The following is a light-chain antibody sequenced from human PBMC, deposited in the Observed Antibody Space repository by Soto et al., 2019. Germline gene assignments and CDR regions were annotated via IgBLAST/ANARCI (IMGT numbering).Light chain of an antibody. Sequence: EIVFTQSPGTLSVSPGESATLSCSASQSVTSNYIAWYQQKPGQAPRLLIYRASTRATGIPDRFSGSGSGTDFPLTISRLEPEDFAVYHCQQYGTSPWTFGQGTKVDIK. CDR1: QSVTSNY. CDR2: RAS. CDR3: QQYGTSPWT. V-gene: IGKV3-20*01. J-gene: IGKJ1*01.